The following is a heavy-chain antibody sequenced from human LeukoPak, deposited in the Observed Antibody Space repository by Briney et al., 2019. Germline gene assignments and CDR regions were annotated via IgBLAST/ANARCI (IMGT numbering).Heavy chain of an antibody. V-gene: IGHV3-30*02. D-gene: IGHD3-9*01. CDR2: IRYDGSNE. Sequence: GGSLRLSCAASGFTFSTYGMHWVRQAPGKRLEWVTLIRYDGSNEYYADSVQGRFTVSRDNARNILYLQMNSLRAEDTAVYYCARVYDVLTGGFDHWGQGALVTVSS. CDR1: GFTFSTYG. J-gene: IGHJ4*02. CDR3: ARVYDVLTGGFDH.